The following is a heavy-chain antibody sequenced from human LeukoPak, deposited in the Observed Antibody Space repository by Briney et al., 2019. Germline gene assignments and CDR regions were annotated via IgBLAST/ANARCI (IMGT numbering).Heavy chain of an antibody. CDR3: ARSLRVRGVPDYMDV. Sequence: GGSLRLSCAASGFTVSSNYMTWVRQAPGKGLEWVSVIYKNAITYYADTVKGRFTISRDNSKNTLYLQMNSLRVDDTAVYYCARSLRVRGVPDYMDVWGKGTTVTISS. CDR2: IYKNAIT. J-gene: IGHJ6*03. D-gene: IGHD3-10*01. CDR1: GFTVSSNY. V-gene: IGHV3-53*01.